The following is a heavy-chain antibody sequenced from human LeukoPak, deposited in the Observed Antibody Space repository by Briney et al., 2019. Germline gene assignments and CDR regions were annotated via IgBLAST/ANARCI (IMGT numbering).Heavy chain of an antibody. CDR2: ISWNSGTI. D-gene: IGHD4-17*01. CDR3: ARGATTVTLRPYWYFDL. Sequence: PGGSLRLSCAASGFTFDDYAMHWVRQAPGKGLEWASGISWNSGTIGYADSVKGRFTISRDNAKNSLYLQMNSLRAEDTAVYYCARGATTVTLRPYWYFDLWGRGTLVTVSS. J-gene: IGHJ2*01. CDR1: GFTFDDYA. V-gene: IGHV3-9*01.